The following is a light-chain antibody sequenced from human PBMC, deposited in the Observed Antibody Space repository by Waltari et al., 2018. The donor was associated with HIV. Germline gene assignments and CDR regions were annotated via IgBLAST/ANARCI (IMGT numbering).Light chain of an antibody. CDR1: SSNIGSNY. V-gene: IGLV1-47*01. J-gene: IGLJ2*01. CDR2: RNN. CDR3: AAWDDSLSGVV. Sequence: QSVLTQPPSASGTPGQRVTISCSGSSSNIGSNYVYWYQQLPGTAPKLLINRNNQRPSGVPDRFSGSTAGTAASLAISGIRAEDEADYYCAAWDDSLSGVVFGGGTKLTVL.